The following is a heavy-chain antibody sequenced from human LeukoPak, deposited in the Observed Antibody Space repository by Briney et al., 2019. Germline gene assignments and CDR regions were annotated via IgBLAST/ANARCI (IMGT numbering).Heavy chain of an antibody. V-gene: IGHV4-39*01. CDR1: GGSISTRGYY. D-gene: IGHD5-18*01. J-gene: IGHJ4*02. CDR3: ARGGIQLPDY. CDR2: MYYSGSA. Sequence: PSETLSLTCTVSGGSISTRGYYWGWIRQPPGKGLEWIGTMYYSGSAQYNPSLKSRVTISVDTSKGQFSLTLNSLTAADTAVYYCARGGIQLPDYSGQGTLVTVSS.